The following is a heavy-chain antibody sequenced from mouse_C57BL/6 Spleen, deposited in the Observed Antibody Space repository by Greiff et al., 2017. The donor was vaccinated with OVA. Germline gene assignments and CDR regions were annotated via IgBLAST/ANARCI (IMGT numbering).Heavy chain of an antibody. Sequence: VQLQQPGAELVMPGASVKLSCKASGYTFTSYWMRWVKQRPGQGLEWIGEIDPSDSYTNYNQKFKGKSTLTVDKSSSTAYMQLSSLTSEDSAVYYCARRTGTFYYAMDYWGQGTSVTVSS. V-gene: IGHV1-69*01. CDR3: ARRTGTFYYAMDY. CDR2: IDPSDSYT. D-gene: IGHD4-1*01. J-gene: IGHJ4*01. CDR1: GYTFTSYW.